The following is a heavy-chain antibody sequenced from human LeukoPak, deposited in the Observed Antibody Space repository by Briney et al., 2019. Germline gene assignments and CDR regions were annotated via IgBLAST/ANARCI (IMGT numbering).Heavy chain of an antibody. J-gene: IGHJ3*02. CDR2: IYYSGST. CDR3: ARDSYSSGWSRPPANHDAFDI. V-gene: IGHV4-61*08. Sequence: SETLSLTCAVSGGSISSGVYSWSWIRQPPGKGLEWIGYIYYSGSTNYNPSLKSRVTISVDTSKNQFSLKLSSVTAADTAVYYCARDSYSSGWSRPPANHDAFDIWGQGTMVTVSS. D-gene: IGHD6-19*01. CDR1: GGSISSGVYS.